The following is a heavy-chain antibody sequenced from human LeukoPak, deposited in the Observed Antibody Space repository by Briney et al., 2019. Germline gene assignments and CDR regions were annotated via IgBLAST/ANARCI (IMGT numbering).Heavy chain of an antibody. CDR1: GYFFTSYW. D-gene: IGHD5-18*01. Sequence: GESLKISCQGSGYFFTSYWIAWVRQMPGKGLEWMGIIYPGDSDTRYSPSFQGQVTISADKSISTAYLQWSSLKASDTAMYYCARPREEGTAMGLRAFDIWGQGTMVTVSS. CDR2: IYPGDSDT. CDR3: ARPREEGTAMGLRAFDI. J-gene: IGHJ3*02. V-gene: IGHV5-51*01.